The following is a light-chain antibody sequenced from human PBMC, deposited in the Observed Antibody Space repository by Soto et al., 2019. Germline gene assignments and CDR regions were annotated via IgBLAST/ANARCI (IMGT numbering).Light chain of an antibody. J-gene: IGLJ1*01. CDR3: AAWDDSLDGYV. CDR2: NNH. V-gene: IGLV1-44*01. Sequence: QSVLTQPPSASGIPGQRVNIPCSGSRSNIGSNNVNWYQQLPGTAPRLLTFNNHLRPSGVPDRFSGSKSGTSASLAISGLQSEDEGYYYCAAWDDSLDGYVFGTGTKLTVL. CDR1: RSNIGSNN.